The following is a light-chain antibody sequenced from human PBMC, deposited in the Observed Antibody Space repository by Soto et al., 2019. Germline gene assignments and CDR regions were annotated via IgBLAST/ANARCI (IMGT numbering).Light chain of an antibody. V-gene: IGKV2-28*01. J-gene: IGKJ1*01. CDR2: LGS. Sequence: DIVMTQSPLSLPVTPGEPASISCRSSQSLLHSDGYNYLDWYLQKPGQSPQLLIYLGSNRASGVPDRFSGSGSGTYFTLKISRVEAEDVGVYYCMQARQTLWTFGQGTKVEIK. CDR1: QSLLHSDGYNY. CDR3: MQARQTLWT.